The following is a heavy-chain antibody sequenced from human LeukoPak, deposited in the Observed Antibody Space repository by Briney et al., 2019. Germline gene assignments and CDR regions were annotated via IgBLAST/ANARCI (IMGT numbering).Heavy chain of an antibody. CDR2: IRYDGSNK. D-gene: IGHD3-16*01. J-gene: IGHJ3*02. CDR3: AKDSIMITFGGVDAFDI. Sequence: GGSLRLSCAASGFTFSSYGMHWVRRAPGKGLEWVAFIRYDGSNKYYADSVKGRFTISRDNSKNTLYLQMNSLRAEDTAVYYCAKDSIMITFGGVDAFDIWGQGTMVTVSS. V-gene: IGHV3-30*02. CDR1: GFTFSSYG.